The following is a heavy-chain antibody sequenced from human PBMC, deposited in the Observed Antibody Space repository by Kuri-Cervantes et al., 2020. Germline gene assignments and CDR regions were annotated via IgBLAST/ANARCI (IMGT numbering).Heavy chain of an antibody. J-gene: IGHJ6*02. CDR3: AKGHRYGMDV. CDR2: ISYDGSNK. D-gene: IGHD2-21*01. V-gene: IGHV3-30*18. CDR1: GFTLSNFA. Sequence: LSLTCAASGFTLSNFAMHWVRQAPGKGLEWVAVISYDGSNKYYADSVKGRFTISRDNSKNTLYLQMNSLRAEDTAVYYCAKGHRYGMDVWGQGTTVTVSS.